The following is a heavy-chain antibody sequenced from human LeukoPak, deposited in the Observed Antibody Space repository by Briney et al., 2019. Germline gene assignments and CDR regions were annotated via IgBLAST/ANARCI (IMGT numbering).Heavy chain of an antibody. CDR2: ISAYNGNT. D-gene: IGHD3-22*01. J-gene: IGHJ4*02. V-gene: IGHV1-18*01. CDR1: GYTFTNYG. CDR3: ARDLGPYYYDSSGYFLPSFDY. Sequence: ASVKVSCKASGYTFTNYGISWVRQAPGQGLEWMGWISAYNGNTNYAQKLQGRVTMTTDTSTSTAYMELRSLRSDDTAVYYCARDLGPYYYDSSGYFLPSFDYWGQGTLVTVSS.